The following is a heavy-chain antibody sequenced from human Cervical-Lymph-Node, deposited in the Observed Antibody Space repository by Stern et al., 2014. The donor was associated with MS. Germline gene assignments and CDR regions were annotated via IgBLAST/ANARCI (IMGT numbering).Heavy chain of an antibody. CDR2: IYYDGSNR. V-gene: IGHV3-33*01. CDR1: GFTFSSSG. D-gene: IGHD4-23*01. J-gene: IGHJ1*01. CDR3: AREGGNTAEYFQH. Sequence: VQLVESGGGVVQPGRSLRLSCAASGFTFSSSGMHWVRQAPGKGLEWLAIIYYDGSNRYYADSVKGRFTISRDNSKNTLYLQMNSLRAEDTAVYYCAREGGNTAEYFQHRGQGTLVTVSS.